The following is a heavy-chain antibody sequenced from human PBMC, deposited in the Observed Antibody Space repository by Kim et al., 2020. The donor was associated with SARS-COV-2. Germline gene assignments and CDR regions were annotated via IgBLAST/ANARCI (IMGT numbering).Heavy chain of an antibody. Sequence: GGSLRLSCAASGFTFSSYGMHWVRQAPGKGLEWVAVISYDGSNKYYADSVKGRFTISRDNSKNTLYLQMNSLRAEDTAVYYCAKAGTWDTAMPNDVYYY. CDR2: ISYDGSNK. J-gene: IGHJ6*01. CDR3: AKAGTWDTAMPNDVYYY. V-gene: IGHV3-30*18. CDR1: GFTFSSYG. D-gene: IGHD5-18*01.